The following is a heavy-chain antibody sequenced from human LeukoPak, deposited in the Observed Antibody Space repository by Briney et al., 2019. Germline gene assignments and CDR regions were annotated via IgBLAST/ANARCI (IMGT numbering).Heavy chain of an antibody. V-gene: IGHV3-23*01. CDR2: IHNSGSST. CDR1: GLTFSTFG. D-gene: IGHD1-26*01. J-gene: IGHJ4*02. CDR3: VREDGVVGLTCSFDY. Sequence: GGSLGLSCAASGLTFSTFGMSGVPQALGKGLEWVSSIHNSGSSTYYTDSVKGRFTISRDNSKNTLYLQMTSLRAEDTAFYYCVREDGVVGLTCSFDYWGEGTLVTVSS.